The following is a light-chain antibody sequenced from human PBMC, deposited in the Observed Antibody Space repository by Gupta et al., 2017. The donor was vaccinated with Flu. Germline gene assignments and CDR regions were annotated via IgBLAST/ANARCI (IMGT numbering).Light chain of an antibody. CDR3: QSCDSSLSVV. CDR1: SSNIGAGYD. CDR2: GNT. J-gene: IGLJ2*01. Sequence: QSVLTQPPAVSGAPAQRVTHSCTGSSSNIGAGYDVHWYHQLPGTAPKLLIYGNTHRPSGVPDRFSGSKSGTSASLGITGLQAEDEADYYCQSCDSSLSVVFGGGTKLTVL. V-gene: IGLV1-40*01.